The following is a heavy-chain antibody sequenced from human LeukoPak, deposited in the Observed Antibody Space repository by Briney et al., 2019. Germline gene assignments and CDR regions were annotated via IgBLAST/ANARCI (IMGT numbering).Heavy chain of an antibody. CDR1: GDSINSGGFY. D-gene: IGHD3-3*01. CDR3: ARGGTIFGVAHFDY. Sequence: SETLSLTCNVSGDSINSGGFYWNWIRQPPGKGLEWIAYIHQSGITVSNPSLKSRLTISVDRSKNQFSLKLSSVTAADTAVYYCARGGTIFGVAHFDYWGQGTLVTVSS. CDR2: IHQSGIT. J-gene: IGHJ4*02. V-gene: IGHV4-30-2*01.